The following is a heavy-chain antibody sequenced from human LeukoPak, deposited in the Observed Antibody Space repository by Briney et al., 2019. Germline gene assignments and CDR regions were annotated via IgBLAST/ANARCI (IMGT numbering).Heavy chain of an antibody. CDR1: GGTFSSYA. CDR2: IIPIFGTA. Sequence: SVTVSCTASGGTFSSYAISWVRQAPGQGLEWMGGIIPIFGTANYAQKFQGRVTITADESTSTAYMELSSLRSEDTAVYYCARDSFWSGYNNWFDPWGQGTLVTVSS. D-gene: IGHD3-3*01. V-gene: IGHV1-69*13. CDR3: ARDSFWSGYNNWFDP. J-gene: IGHJ5*02.